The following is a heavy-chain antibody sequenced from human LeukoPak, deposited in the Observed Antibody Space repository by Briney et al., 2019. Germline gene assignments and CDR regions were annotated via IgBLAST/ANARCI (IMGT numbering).Heavy chain of an antibody. CDR2: IWYDGSNK. CDR3: ATNHPSITGRPYYFDY. J-gene: IGHJ4*02. CDR1: GFTFSSYG. V-gene: IGHV3-30*02. Sequence: GGSLRLSCAASGFTFSSYGMHWVRQAPGKGLEWVAVIWYDGSNKYYADSVKGRFTIYRDNSKNTLYLQMNSLRAEDTAVYYCATNHPSITGRPYYFDYWGQGTLVTVSS. D-gene: IGHD5-24*01.